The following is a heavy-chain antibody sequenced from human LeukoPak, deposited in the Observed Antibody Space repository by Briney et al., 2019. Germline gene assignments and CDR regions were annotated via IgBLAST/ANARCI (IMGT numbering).Heavy chain of an antibody. CDR2: INPSGGST. CDR1: GYTFTSYY. V-gene: IGHV1-46*01. J-gene: IGHJ6*02. Sequence: ASVKVSCKASGYTFTSYYMHWVRQAPGQGLEWMGIINPSGGSTSYAQKFQGRVTMTRDTSTSTVYMELSSLRSEDTAVYYCARGAHCSSTSCYSGLEDYYGMDVWGQGTTVTVSS. D-gene: IGHD2-2*01. CDR3: ARGAHCSSTSCYSGLEDYYGMDV.